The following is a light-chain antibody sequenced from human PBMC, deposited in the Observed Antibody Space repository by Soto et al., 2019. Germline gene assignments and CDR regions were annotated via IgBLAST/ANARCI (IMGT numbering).Light chain of an antibody. Sequence: EIGLTQSPATLSLSPGERATLTCRASQSVDNYLAWYQQKPGQTPRLLIYDASNRATGVPVRLSGSGSGTDFTLTISSLEPEDFAIYYCQQRNSWPITFGQGTRLEIK. J-gene: IGKJ5*01. CDR1: QSVDNY. CDR3: QQRNSWPIT. CDR2: DAS. V-gene: IGKV3-11*01.